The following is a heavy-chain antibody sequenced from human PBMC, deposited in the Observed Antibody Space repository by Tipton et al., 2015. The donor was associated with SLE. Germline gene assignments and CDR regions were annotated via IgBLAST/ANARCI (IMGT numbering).Heavy chain of an antibody. D-gene: IGHD1-26*01. CDR1: GFTFSSYT. V-gene: IGHV3-21*01. CDR2: ISSSSSYI. J-gene: IGHJ6*03. CDR3: ARGELPYYYYMDV. Sequence: SLRLSCAASGFTFSSYTMNWVRQAPGKGLEWVSSISSSSSYIYYADSVKGRFTISRDNSKNTLYLQMNNLRAEDTAVYYCARGELPYYYYMDVLGKGTTVSVSS.